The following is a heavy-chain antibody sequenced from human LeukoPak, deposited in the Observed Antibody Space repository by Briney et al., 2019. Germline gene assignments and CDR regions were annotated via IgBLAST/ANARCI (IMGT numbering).Heavy chain of an antibody. D-gene: IGHD3-22*01. Sequence: SETLPLTCTVCGCFIRSYYCNWLRQPPGKELDWIGCVHYSGSAKYTPSLKSRVTISVDTSKNQFSLKLSSVTAADTAVYYCARDRDSSGYNFDSWGQGTLVTVSA. J-gene: IGHJ4*02. V-gene: IGHV4-59*01. CDR3: ARDRDSSGYNFDS. CDR1: GCFIRSYY. CDR2: VHYSGSA.